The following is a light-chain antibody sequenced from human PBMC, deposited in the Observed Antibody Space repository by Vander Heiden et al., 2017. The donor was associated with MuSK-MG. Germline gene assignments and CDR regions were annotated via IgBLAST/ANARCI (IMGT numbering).Light chain of an antibody. Sequence: EIVLTQSPATLSLSPGERATLSCRASQSVSSYLAWYQQKPAQAPTLLIYDASNSSTAIPARFSGSGSATDFTLTISSLVPEDVTVSYCHQRCNWPSLTFGGGTRLEIK. CDR3: HQRCNWPSLT. CDR2: DAS. CDR1: QSVSSY. V-gene: IGKV3-11*01. J-gene: IGKJ4*01.